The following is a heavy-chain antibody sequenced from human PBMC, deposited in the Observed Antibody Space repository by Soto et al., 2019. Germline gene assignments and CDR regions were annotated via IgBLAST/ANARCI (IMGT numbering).Heavy chain of an antibody. CDR1: GYTFTSYG. CDR2: ISAYNGNT. J-gene: IGHJ4*02. CDR3: ATDAGYSPFDY. Sequence: ASVKVSCKASGYTFTSYGISWVRQAPGQGLEWMGWISAYNGNTNYAQKLQGRVTMTTDQSTSTAYMELSSLRSQDTAVYSCATDAGYSPFDYWGQGTLVTVSS. V-gene: IGHV1-18*01. D-gene: IGHD6-13*01.